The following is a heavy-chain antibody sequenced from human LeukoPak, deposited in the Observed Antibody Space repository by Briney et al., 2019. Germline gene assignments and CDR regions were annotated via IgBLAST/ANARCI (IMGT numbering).Heavy chain of an antibody. J-gene: IGHJ5*02. Sequence: ASVKVSCKASGYTFTSYGISWVRQAPGQGLEGMGWIRAYNGNTHYAQNLQGRVTMTTDTSTSTAYMELKSLRSDDTAVYYCARGGHRRYYYTSGSAFDPWGQGTLVTVSS. D-gene: IGHD3-10*01. CDR1: GYTFTSYG. CDR2: IRAYNGNT. CDR3: ARGGHRRYYYTSGSAFDP. V-gene: IGHV1-18*01.